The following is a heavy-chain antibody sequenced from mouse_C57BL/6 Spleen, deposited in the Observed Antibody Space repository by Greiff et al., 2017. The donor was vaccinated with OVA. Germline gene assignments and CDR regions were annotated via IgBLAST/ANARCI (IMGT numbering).Heavy chain of an antibody. J-gene: IGHJ3*01. V-gene: IGHV1-75*01. CDR2: IFPGSGST. CDR1: GYTFTDYY. CDR3: ARTESYSVSSSWFAY. Sequence: QVQLKESGPELVKPGASVKISCKASGYTFTDYYINWVKQRPGQGLEWIGWIFPGSGSTYYNEKFKGKATFTVDKSSSTAYMLLSSLTSEDSSVYFCARTESYSVSSSWFAYWGQGTLVTVSA. D-gene: IGHD1-1*01.